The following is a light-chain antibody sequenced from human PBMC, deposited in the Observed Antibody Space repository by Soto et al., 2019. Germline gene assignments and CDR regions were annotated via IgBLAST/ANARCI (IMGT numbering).Light chain of an antibody. J-gene: IGKJ1*01. CDR3: QQYGTTPRT. V-gene: IGKV3-20*01. Sequence: EIVLTQSPGTLSLSPGERATLSCRASQSVRSSYLAWYQQKLGQAPRLLIYGVSNRATGIPDRFSGSGSGTDFTLTISRRESADFAVYYCQQYGTTPRTFGQGTKVEIK. CDR2: GVS. CDR1: QSVRSSY.